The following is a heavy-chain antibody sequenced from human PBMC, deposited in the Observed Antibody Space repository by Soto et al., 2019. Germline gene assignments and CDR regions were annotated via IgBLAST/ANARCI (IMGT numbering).Heavy chain of an antibody. J-gene: IGHJ3*01. CDR3: AKAYSGPFDV. D-gene: IGHD1-26*01. CDR1: GFTFSSYD. Sequence: QVQLVESGGGVVQPGRSLRLSCAASGFTFSSYDIHWVRQAPDKGLEWVAVISYDGSKKYYADSVKGLFTISRDNSKNTLYLQVNSLRAEDTAVYYCAKAYSGPFDVWGQGTMVTVSS. V-gene: IGHV3-30*18. CDR2: ISYDGSKK.